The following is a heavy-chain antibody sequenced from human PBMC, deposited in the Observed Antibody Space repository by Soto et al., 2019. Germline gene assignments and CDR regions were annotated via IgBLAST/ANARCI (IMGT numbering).Heavy chain of an antibody. CDR3: ERRNYYGSGSVDY. Sequence: SVKVSCKASGGTFSSYAISWVRQAPGQGLEWMGGIIPIFGTANYAQKFQGRVTITADKSTSTAYMELSSLRSEDTAVYYCERRNYYGSGSVDYWGQGTLVTVSS. CDR1: GGTFSSYA. V-gene: IGHV1-69*06. J-gene: IGHJ4*02. D-gene: IGHD3-10*01. CDR2: IIPIFGTA.